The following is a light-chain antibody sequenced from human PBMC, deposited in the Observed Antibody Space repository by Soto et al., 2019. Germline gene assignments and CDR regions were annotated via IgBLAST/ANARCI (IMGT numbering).Light chain of an antibody. CDR1: QSISSW. V-gene: IGKV1-5*01. J-gene: IGKJ2*01. CDR3: QQYNSYSGT. CDR2: DAS. Sequence: DIHMTQSPSTLSASVGDRVTITCRASQSISSWLAWYQQKPGKAPKLLIYDASSLESGVPSRFSGSGSGTEFTLTISSLQPDAFATYFCQQYNSYSGTFGQGTKLEIK.